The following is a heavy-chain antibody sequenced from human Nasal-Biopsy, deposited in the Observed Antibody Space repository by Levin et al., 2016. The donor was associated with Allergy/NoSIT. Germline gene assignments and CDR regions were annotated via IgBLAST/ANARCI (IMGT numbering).Heavy chain of an antibody. CDR1: GFTFSGSA. CDR3: AKNPSVLLWHYCDY. CDR2: ISGTSGST. J-gene: IGHJ4*02. D-gene: IGHD2-21*01. Sequence: GGSLRLSCAASGFTFSGSAMSWVRQAPGKGLEWVSSISGTSGSTFYADSVKGRFTISRDNSENTLLLQMNSLRADDTAIYYCAKNPSVLLWHYCDYWSQGTLVTVSS. V-gene: IGHV3-23*01.